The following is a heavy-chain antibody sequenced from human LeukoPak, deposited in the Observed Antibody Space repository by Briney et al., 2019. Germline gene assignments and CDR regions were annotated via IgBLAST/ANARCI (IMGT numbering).Heavy chain of an antibody. Sequence: GGTLRLSCAASGFTFSSYAMSWVRQAPGKGLEWVGRTRNKANSYTTEYAASVRGRFTISRDDSKNSLYLQMNSLKTEDTAVYYCTTTSGSLDYFDYWGQGTLVSVSS. J-gene: IGHJ4*02. CDR3: TTTSGSLDYFDY. CDR1: GFTFSSYA. CDR2: TRNKANSYTT. D-gene: IGHD1-26*01. V-gene: IGHV3-72*01.